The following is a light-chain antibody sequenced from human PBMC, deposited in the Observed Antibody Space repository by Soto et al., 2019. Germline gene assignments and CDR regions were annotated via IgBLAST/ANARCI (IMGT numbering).Light chain of an antibody. CDR1: SSNIGNNY. CDR2: DYD. V-gene: IGLV1-51*01. CDR3: ATWDRSLSVGV. Sequence: QSVLTQPPSVSAAPGQKVTISCSGSSSNIGNNYVFWYQQLPGTAPKLLIYDYDKRPSGIPDRFSGSKSGTSATLGITGLQTGDEADYYCATWDRSLSVGVFGGGTKLTVL. J-gene: IGLJ2*01.